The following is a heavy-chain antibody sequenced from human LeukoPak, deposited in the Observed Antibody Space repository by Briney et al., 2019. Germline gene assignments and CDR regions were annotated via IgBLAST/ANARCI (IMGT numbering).Heavy chain of an antibody. CDR2: ISAYNGNT. V-gene: IGHV1-18*01. CDR1: GYTFTSYG. D-gene: IGHD2-2*01. CDR3: ARDHLERYCSSTSCYGWFDP. Sequence: GASVKVSCKASGYTFTSYGIRWVRRAPGQVLAWMGWISAYNGNTNYAQKLQGRVTMTTDTSTSTAYMELRSLRSDDTAVYYCARDHLERYCSSTSCYGWFDPWGQGTLVTVSS. J-gene: IGHJ5*02.